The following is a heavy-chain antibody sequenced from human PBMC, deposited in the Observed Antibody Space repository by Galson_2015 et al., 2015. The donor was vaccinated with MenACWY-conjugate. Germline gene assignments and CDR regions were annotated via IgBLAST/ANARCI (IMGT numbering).Heavy chain of an antibody. CDR1: GFTFSNAW. V-gene: IGHV3-15*01. CDR3: TTVVIDYGDFPGAFDI. D-gene: IGHD4-17*01. J-gene: IGHJ3*02. CDR2: IKSKTDGGTT. Sequence: SLRLSCAASGFTFSNAWLSWVRPAPGKGLEWVGRIKSKTDGGTTDYAAPVKGRFTISRDDSKNTLYLQMNSLKTEDTAVYYCTTVVIDYGDFPGAFDIWGQGTMVTVSS.